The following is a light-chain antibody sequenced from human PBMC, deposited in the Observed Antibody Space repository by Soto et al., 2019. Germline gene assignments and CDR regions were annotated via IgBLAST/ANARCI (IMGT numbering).Light chain of an antibody. CDR2: KAS. CDR3: HQYSRFPRT. J-gene: IGKJ1*01. CDR1: QSISSW. V-gene: IGKV1-5*03. Sequence: DIQMTQSPSTLSASVGDRVTITCRASQSISSWLAWYQQIPGKAPKLLIYKASSLQSGVPSRFSGSGSETEFTLPITGLQPDDFATYYCHQYSRFPRTFGQGTKVENK.